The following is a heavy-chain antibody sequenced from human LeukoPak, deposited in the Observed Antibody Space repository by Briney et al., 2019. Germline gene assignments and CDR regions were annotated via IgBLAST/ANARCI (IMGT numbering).Heavy chain of an antibody. J-gene: IGHJ6*02. V-gene: IGHV1-69*13. CDR2: IIPIFGTA. Sequence: SVKVSCKASGGTFSSYAISWVRQAPGQGLERMGGIIPIFGTANYAQKFQGRVTIAADESTSTVYMELSSLRSEDTAVYYCAREVVATITLYYYYGMDVWGQGTTVTVSS. CDR1: GGTFSSYA. CDR3: AREVVATITLYYYYGMDV. D-gene: IGHD5-12*01.